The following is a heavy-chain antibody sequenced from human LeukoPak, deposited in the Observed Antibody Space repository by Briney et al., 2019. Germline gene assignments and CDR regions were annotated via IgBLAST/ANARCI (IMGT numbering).Heavy chain of an antibody. CDR1: GGSISSYY. V-gene: IGHV4-59*01. D-gene: IGHD5-18*01. Sequence: KASETLSLTCTVSGGSISSYYRSWIRQPPGKGLEWIGYIYYSGSTNYNPSLKSRVTISVDTSKNQFSLKLSSVTAADTAVYYCARTSGYSYGYGFDYWGQGTLVTVSS. CDR2: IYYSGST. J-gene: IGHJ4*02. CDR3: ARTSGYSYGYGFDY.